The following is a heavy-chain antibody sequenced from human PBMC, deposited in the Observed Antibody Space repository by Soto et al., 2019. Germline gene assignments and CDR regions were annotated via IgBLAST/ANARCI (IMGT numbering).Heavy chain of an antibody. V-gene: IGHV1-3*01. CDR2: INAGNGNT. Sequence: QVQLVQSGAEVKKPGASVKVSCKASGYTFTSYAMNWVRQAPGQRLEWMGWINAGNGNTKYSQKFQGRVTITRDTYESTAYMELSSLSPEDTAVDYCARGLLPRSTSDGSYYGYWGQGTLVTVSS. CDR3: ARGLLPRSTSDGSYYGY. D-gene: IGHD1-26*01. CDR1: GYTFTSYA. J-gene: IGHJ4*02.